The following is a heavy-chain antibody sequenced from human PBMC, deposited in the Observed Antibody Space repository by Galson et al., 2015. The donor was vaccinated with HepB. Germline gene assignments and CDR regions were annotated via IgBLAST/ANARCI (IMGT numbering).Heavy chain of an antibody. J-gene: IGHJ4*02. CDR2: ISSSSSYI. D-gene: IGHD2-2*01. CDR1: GFTFSSYS. Sequence: SLRLSCAASGFTFSSYSMNWVRQAPGKGLEWVSSISSSSSYIYYADSVKGRFTISRDNAKNSLYLQMNSLRAEDTAVYYCARVSPIVVVPAEDYWGQGTLVTVSS. V-gene: IGHV3-21*01. CDR3: ARVSPIVVVPAEDY.